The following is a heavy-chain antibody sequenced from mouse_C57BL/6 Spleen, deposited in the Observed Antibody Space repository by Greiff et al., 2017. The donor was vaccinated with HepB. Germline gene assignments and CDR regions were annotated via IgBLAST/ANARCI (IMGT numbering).Heavy chain of an antibody. CDR3: TRDGFAMDY. J-gene: IGHJ4*01. CDR2: IDPETGGT. V-gene: IGHV1-15*01. CDR1: GYTFTDYE. Sequence: QVQLQQSGAELVRPGASVTLSCKASGYTFTDYEMHWVKQTTVHGLEWIGAIDPETGGTAYNQKFKGKAILTADKSSSTSYMELRSLTSEDSAVYYCTRDGFAMDYWGQGPSVTVSS. D-gene: IGHD2-3*01.